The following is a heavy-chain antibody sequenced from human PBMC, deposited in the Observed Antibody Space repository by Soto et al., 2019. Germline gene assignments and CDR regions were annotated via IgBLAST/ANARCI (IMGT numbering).Heavy chain of an antibody. V-gene: IGHV3-9*01. Sequence: EVQLVESGGGLVQPGRSPRLSCAASGFTFDDYAMHWVRQAPGKGLEWVSGISWNSGSIGYADSVKGRFTISRDNAKNSLYLQMNSLRAEDTALYYCAKGTRYGMDVWGQGTTVTVSS. CDR1: GFTFDDYA. CDR3: AKGTRYGMDV. CDR2: ISWNSGSI. J-gene: IGHJ6*02.